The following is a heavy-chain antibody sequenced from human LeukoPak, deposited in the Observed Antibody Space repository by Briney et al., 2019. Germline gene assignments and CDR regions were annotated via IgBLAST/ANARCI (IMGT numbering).Heavy chain of an antibody. CDR2: INWNGGST. D-gene: IGHD3-3*01. Sequence: GGSLRLSCAASGFTFSSYGMNWVRQAPGKGLEWVSGINWNGGSTGYADSVKGRFTISRDNAKNSLYLQMNSLRAEDTALYYCARVKNYDFWSGPVYYFDYWGQGTLVTVSS. CDR1: GFTFSSYG. CDR3: ARVKNYDFWSGPVYYFDY. V-gene: IGHV3-20*04. J-gene: IGHJ4*02.